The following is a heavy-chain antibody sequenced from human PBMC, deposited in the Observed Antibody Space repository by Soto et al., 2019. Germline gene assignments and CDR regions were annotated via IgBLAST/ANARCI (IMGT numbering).Heavy chain of an antibody. V-gene: IGHV1-69*01. CDR3: ASELGGYYYDSLPPGP. CDR2: IIPIFGTA. J-gene: IGHJ5*02. D-gene: IGHD3-22*01. Sequence: QVPLVQSGAEVKKPGSSVKVSCKASGGTFSSYAISWVRQAPGQGLEWMGGIIPIFGTANYAQKFQGRVTITADESTSTAYMELSSLRSEDTAVYYCASELGGYYYDSLPPGPWGQGTLVTVSS. CDR1: GGTFSSYA.